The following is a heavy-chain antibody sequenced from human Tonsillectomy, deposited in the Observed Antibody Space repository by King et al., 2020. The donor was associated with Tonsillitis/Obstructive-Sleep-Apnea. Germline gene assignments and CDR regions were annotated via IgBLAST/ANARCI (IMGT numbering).Heavy chain of an antibody. CDR2: IHSGGST. CDR3: ARGGYGDYIRPDYYYMDV. CDR1: GFTVSSNY. Sequence: VQLVESGGDLVQPGGSLRLSCAASGFTVSSNYMNWVRQAPGKGLEWVSVIHSGGSTYYADSVKGRFTISRHNSKNMLYLQMNSLRPEDTAVYYCARGGYGDYIRPDYYYMDVWGKGTTVTVSS. J-gene: IGHJ6*03. D-gene: IGHD4-17*01. V-gene: IGHV3-53*04.